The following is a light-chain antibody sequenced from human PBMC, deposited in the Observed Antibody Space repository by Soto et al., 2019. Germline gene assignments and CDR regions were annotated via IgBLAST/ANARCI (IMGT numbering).Light chain of an antibody. CDR2: DVS. CDR3: CSYGGSYIWV. Sequence: QSALTQPRSVSGSPGQSVTISCTGTSGDVGGYNFVSWYQQHPGKAPTLIIFDVSQRPSGVPDRFSGSKSGNTASLTISGLQADDEADYYCCSYGGSYIWVFGGGTKLTVL. J-gene: IGLJ3*02. CDR1: SGDVGGYNF. V-gene: IGLV2-11*01.